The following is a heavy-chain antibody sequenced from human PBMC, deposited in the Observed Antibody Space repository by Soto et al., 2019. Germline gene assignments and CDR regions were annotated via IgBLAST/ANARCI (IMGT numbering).Heavy chain of an antibody. CDR1: GDTFSSYA. J-gene: IGHJ6*02. V-gene: IGHV1-69*01. Sequence: QVQLVQSGAEVKNPGSSVKVSCKASGDTFSSYAISWLRQAPGQGLEWMGGIIPIFGTANYAQKFQGRVTITADESTSTAYMELSSLRSEDTAVYYCARDGSGYRSRASPMDVWGQGTTVTVSS. CDR2: IIPIFGTA. CDR3: ARDGSGYRSRASPMDV. D-gene: IGHD3-22*01.